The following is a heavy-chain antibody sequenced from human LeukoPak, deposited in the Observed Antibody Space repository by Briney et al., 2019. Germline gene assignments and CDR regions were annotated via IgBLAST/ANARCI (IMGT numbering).Heavy chain of an antibody. Sequence: ASVKVSCKASGGTFSSYAISWVRQAPGQGLECMGGIIPIFGTANYAQKFQGRVTITADESTSTAYMELSSLRSEDTAVYYCAGGYSGSYFDYWGQGTLVTVSS. D-gene: IGHD5-12*01. V-gene: IGHV1-69*13. CDR1: GGTFSSYA. J-gene: IGHJ4*02. CDR3: AGGYSGSYFDY. CDR2: IIPIFGTA.